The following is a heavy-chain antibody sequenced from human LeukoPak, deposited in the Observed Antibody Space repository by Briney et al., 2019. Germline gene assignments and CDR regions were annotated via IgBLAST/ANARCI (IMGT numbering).Heavy chain of an antibody. CDR3: AREGSGTVLTVPWAFDI. CDR2: IIPVLGMP. CDR1: GGTFSSYA. V-gene: IGHV1-69*04. D-gene: IGHD4/OR15-4a*01. J-gene: IGHJ3*02. Sequence: SVKVSCKASGGTFSSYAISWVRQAPGQGLEWMGRIIPVLGMPNYAQKFQGRVTITADKSTSTACMELSSLRSEDTAVYYCAREGSGTVLTVPWAFDIWGQGTMVTVSS.